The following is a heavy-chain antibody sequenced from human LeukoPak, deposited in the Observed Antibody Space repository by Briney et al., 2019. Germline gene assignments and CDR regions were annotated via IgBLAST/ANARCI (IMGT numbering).Heavy chain of an antibody. CDR3: ATGLTVTTHNWFDP. CDR1: GGSFSGYY. D-gene: IGHD4-17*01. J-gene: IGHJ5*02. CDR2: INHSGST. V-gene: IGHV4-34*01. Sequence: SETLSLTCAVYGGSFSGYYWSWIRQPPGKGLEWIGEINHSGSTNYNPSLKSRVTISVDTSKNQFSLKLSSVTAADTVVYYCATGLTVTTHNWFDPWGQGTLVTVSS.